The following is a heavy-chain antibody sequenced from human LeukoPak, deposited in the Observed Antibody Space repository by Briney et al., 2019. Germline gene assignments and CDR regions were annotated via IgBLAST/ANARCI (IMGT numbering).Heavy chain of an antibody. Sequence: GGSLRLSCAASGFTFSDYYMSWIRQAPGKGLEWVSYISSSGRATYYADSVKGRFTISRDNAKNSVYLQMNSLRAEDTAVYYCAGAGRKSRGVDLVRKKETGYYYYMDVWGKGTTVTVSS. V-gene: IGHV3-11*04. CDR3: AGAGRKSRGVDLVRKKETGYYYYMDV. CDR2: ISSSGRAT. CDR1: GFTFSDYY. D-gene: IGHD3-10*02. J-gene: IGHJ6*03.